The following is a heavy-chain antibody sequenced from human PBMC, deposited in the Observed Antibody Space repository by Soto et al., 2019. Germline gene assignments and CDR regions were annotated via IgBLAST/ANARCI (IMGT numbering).Heavy chain of an antibody. CDR1: GFTFSHYP. V-gene: IGHV3-23*01. Sequence: EVQVSESGGGLVQPGGSLRLSCATSGFTFSHYPMNWVRQAPGKGLEWVSGISAGGDRTYYADSGKGRFTIFRDNSNNSVSLQMNILRVEDTAVDYCAMRVWGQGTLVTVSS. J-gene: IGHJ4*02. CDR3: AMRV. CDR2: ISAGGDRT.